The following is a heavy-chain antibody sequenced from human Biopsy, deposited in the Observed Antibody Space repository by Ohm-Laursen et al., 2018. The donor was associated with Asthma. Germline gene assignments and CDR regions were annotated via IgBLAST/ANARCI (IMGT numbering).Heavy chain of an antibody. Sequence: SLRLSCAASGFTFSSYWMSWVRQAPGKGLEWVANIKKDGSEKYYVDSVKGRFTISRDNAKNSLYLHMNSLRAEDTAVYYCARGGYCTSPTCPWGRYATDVWGRGTTVTVSS. CDR1: GFTFSSYW. J-gene: IGHJ6*02. D-gene: IGHD2-2*01. V-gene: IGHV3-7*01. CDR2: IKKDGSEK. CDR3: ARGGYCTSPTCPWGRYATDV.